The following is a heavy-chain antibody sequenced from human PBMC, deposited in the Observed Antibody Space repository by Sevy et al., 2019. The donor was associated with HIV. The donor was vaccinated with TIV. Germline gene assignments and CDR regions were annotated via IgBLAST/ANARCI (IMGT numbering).Heavy chain of an antibody. CDR1: GFTVSSNF. J-gene: IGHJ6*02. V-gene: IGHV3-53*01. CDR2: IYSGGDT. CDR3: ARDLRVATASGGMDV. Sequence: GGSLRLSCVAYGFTVSSNFMTWVRQAPGKGLEWVTIIYSGGDTYYADSVKGRFTISRDNSKNTLYLQMNNLVAEDTAVYYCARDLRVATASGGMDVWGQGTTVTVSS. D-gene: IGHD6-13*01.